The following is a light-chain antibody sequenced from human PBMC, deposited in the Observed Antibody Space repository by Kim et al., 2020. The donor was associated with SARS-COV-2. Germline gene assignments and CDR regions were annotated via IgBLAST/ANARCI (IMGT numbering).Light chain of an antibody. CDR2: VNSDGSH. Sequence: QLVLTQSPSASASLGASVKLTCTLSSGHISYAIAWHQQQPEKGPRYLMKVNSDGSHTKGDGIPDRFSGSSSGTERYLTISSLQSEDEADYYCQTWGTGTVVFGGGTKLTVL. CDR3: QTWGTGTVV. CDR1: SGHISYA. V-gene: IGLV4-69*01. J-gene: IGLJ2*01.